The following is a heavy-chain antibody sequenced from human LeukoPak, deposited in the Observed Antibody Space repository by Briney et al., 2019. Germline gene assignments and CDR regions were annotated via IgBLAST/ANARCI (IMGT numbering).Heavy chain of an antibody. Sequence: ASVTVSCKASGYTFTGYYMHWVRQAPGQGLEWMGWINPNSGGTNYAQKFQGRVTMTRDTSISTAYMELSRLRSDDTAVYCCARGLGYCSGGSCSWGQGTLVTVSS. V-gene: IGHV1-2*02. D-gene: IGHD2-15*01. CDR1: GYTFTGYY. J-gene: IGHJ4*02. CDR3: ARGLGYCSGGSCS. CDR2: INPNSGGT.